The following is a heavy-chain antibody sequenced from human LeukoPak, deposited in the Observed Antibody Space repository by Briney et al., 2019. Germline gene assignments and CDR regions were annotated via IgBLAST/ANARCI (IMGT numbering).Heavy chain of an antibody. J-gene: IGHJ5*02. CDR2: IYHNGRT. CDR3: ARGKLQAAAGRPWFDP. CDR1: GVSITNGYW. V-gene: IGHV4-4*02. D-gene: IGHD6-13*01. Sequence: SETLSLTCVVSGVSITNGYWWYWVRQTPGKGLEWIGEIYHNGRTKYNPSLKSRVTISVDTSKNQFSLRLSSVTAADTAVYYCARGKLQAAAGRPWFDPWGQGTLVTVSS.